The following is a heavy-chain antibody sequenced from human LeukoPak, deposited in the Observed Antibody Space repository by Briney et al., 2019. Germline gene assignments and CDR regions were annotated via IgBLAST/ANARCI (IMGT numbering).Heavy chain of an antibody. CDR1: GFTFSSYS. D-gene: IGHD6-19*01. Sequence: GGSLRLSCAASGFTFSSYSMNWVRQAPGKGLEWVSYISGSRSTIYYVDSVKGRFTISRDNAKNSLSLQMNSLRAEDTAVYYCARDPVGGWSDYWGQGTLVTVSS. CDR2: ISGSRSTI. V-gene: IGHV3-48*04. J-gene: IGHJ4*02. CDR3: ARDPVGGWSDY.